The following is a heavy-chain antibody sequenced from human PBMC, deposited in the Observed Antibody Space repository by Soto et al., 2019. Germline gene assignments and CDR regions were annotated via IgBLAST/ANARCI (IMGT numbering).Heavy chain of an antibody. CDR3: ARGHPIVVVPAAMPWFDP. Sequence: QVQLQQWGAGLLKPSETLSLTCAVYGGSFSGYYWSWIRQPPGKGLEWIGEINHSGSTNYNPSLKSRGTISVDTSKNQFSLKLSSVTAADTAVYYCARGHPIVVVPAAMPWFDPWGQGTLVTVSS. J-gene: IGHJ5*02. V-gene: IGHV4-34*01. D-gene: IGHD2-2*01. CDR1: GGSFSGYY. CDR2: INHSGST.